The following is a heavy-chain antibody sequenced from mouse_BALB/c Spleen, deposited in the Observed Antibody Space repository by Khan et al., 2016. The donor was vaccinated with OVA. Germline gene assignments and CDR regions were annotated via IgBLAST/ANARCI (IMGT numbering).Heavy chain of an antibody. J-gene: IGHJ3*01. CDR3: ERSGYEACFSY. CDR1: GFNINDYY. D-gene: IGHD3-1*01. Sequence: VQLQQSAAELVRPGALVKLSCKTSGFNINDYYIHWVKQRPEQGLEWIGWINPENGNTIYDPKFQGKASMTADTSSNTAYLQLSSLTSEDTSVYDWERSGYEACFSYWGQGTLVTVSA. CDR2: INPENGNT. V-gene: IGHV14-1*02.